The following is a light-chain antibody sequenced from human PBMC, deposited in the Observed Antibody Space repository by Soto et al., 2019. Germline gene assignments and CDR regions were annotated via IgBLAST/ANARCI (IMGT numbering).Light chain of an antibody. J-gene: IGLJ1*01. CDR2: RNN. CDR3: AAWDDSLSGFYV. V-gene: IGLV1-47*01. Sequence: QSVLTQPPSASGTPGQRVTISCSGSSSNIGSNYVYWYQQLPGTAPKLLIDRNNQRPSGVPDRFSGSKSGTSASLAISGLRFEDEAEYDCAAWDDSLSGFYVFGTGTKVTVL. CDR1: SSNIGSNY.